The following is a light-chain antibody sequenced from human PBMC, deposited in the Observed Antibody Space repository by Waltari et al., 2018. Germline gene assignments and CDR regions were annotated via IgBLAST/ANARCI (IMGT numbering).Light chain of an antibody. CDR3: RFWPSNVGV. Sequence: QPVLTQPPSSSASPGESARPTCTLPSDLTVGDFNLSWYQQKPGSPPTFLLYYKSDTEKAPGSGVPRRFYGSKDGSANTRILLISGLQCEDEAGYFCRFWPSNVGVFGGGTNLTVL. V-gene: IGLV5-37*01. CDR2: YKSDTEK. J-gene: IGLJ3*02. CDR1: SDLTVGDFN.